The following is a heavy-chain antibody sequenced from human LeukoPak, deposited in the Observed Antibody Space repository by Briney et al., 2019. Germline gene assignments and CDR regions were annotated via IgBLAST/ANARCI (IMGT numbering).Heavy chain of an antibody. D-gene: IGHD6-13*01. CDR1: GFTFSSYG. CDR2: IWYGGSNK. J-gene: IGHJ4*02. CDR3: AKSGGSSWFYFDY. V-gene: IGHV3-30*02. Sequence: GGSLRLSCAASGFTFSSYGMHWVRQAPGKGLEWVAVIWYGGSNKYYADSVKGRLTISRDNSKNTLYLQMNSLRAEDTAVYYCAKSGGSSWFYFDYWGQGTLVTVSS.